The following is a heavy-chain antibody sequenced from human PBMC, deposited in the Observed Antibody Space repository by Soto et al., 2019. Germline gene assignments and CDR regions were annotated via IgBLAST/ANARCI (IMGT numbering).Heavy chain of an antibody. D-gene: IGHD5-18*01. CDR3: ARAVEDTAMVGYWYFDL. V-gene: IGHV1-18*01. CDR1: GYTFTSYG. CDR2: ISAYNGNT. J-gene: IGHJ2*01. Sequence: QVQLVQSGAEVRKPGASVKVSCKASGYTFTSYGISWVRQAPGQGLEWMGWISAYNGNTNYAQKLQGRVTMTTDTSTSTAYMELRSLRSDDTAVYYCARAVEDTAMVGYWYFDLWGRGTLVTVSS.